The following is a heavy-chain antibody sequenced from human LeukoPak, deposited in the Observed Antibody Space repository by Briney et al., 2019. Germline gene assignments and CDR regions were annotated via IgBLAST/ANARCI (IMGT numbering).Heavy chain of an antibody. CDR2: ISDYNGNT. V-gene: IGHV1-18*01. CDR1: GYTFTSYG. J-gene: IGHJ4*02. D-gene: IGHD5-12*01. CDR3: ARDLLSGYDPYEAFDY. Sequence: ASVKVSCKASGYTFTSYGISWVRQAPGQGLEWMGWISDYNGNTNYAQKLQGRVTMTTDTSTSTAYMELRSLRSDDTAVYYCARDLLSGYDPYEAFDYWGQGTLVTVSS.